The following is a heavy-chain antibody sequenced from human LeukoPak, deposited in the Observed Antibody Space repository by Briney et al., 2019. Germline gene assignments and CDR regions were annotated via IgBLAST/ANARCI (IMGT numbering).Heavy chain of an antibody. V-gene: IGHV3-20*04. D-gene: IGHD4-17*01. J-gene: IGHJ4*02. CDR1: GFTFDDYG. CDR2: INWNGGST. CDR3: ARDPTTSSFWDY. Sequence: GGSLRLSCAASGFTFDDYGMSWVRQAPGKGLEWVSGINWNGGSTGYADSVKGRFTISRDNAKNSLYLQMNSLRAKDTALYYCARDPTTSSFWDYWGQGTLVTVSS.